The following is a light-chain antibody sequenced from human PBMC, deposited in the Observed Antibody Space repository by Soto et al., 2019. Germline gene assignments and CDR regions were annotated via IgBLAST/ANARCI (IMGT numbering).Light chain of an antibody. CDR3: SSYTRSSTLHV. V-gene: IGLV2-14*01. CDR1: SSDVGGYNY. CDR2: DVS. J-gene: IGLJ1*01. Sequence: QSALTQPASVSGSPGQSITISCTGTSSDVGGYNYVSWYQQHPGKAPKLMIYDVSNRPSGVSNRFSGSKSGNTASLTISGLQAEDDADYYCSSYTRSSTLHVFGTGTKLTVL.